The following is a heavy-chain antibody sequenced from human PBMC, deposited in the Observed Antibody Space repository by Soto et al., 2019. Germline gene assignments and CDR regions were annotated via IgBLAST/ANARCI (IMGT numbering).Heavy chain of an antibody. Sequence: PSETLSLTCTVSGGSISSGGYYWSWIRQHPGKGLEWIGYIYYSGSTYYNPSLKSRVTKSVDTSKKQFSLKLSSVTAADTAVYYCARGRFAYCGGDCYSYFDYWGQGTLVTVSS. V-gene: IGHV4-31*03. CDR1: GGSISSGGYY. CDR3: ARGRFAYCGGDCYSYFDY. CDR2: IYYSGST. J-gene: IGHJ4*02. D-gene: IGHD2-21*02.